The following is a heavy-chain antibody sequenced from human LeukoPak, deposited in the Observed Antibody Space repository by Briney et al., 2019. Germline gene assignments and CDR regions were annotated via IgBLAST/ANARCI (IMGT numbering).Heavy chain of an antibody. CDR1: GFAFSSYG. Sequence: GGSLRLSCAASGFAFSSYGMHWVRQAPGKGLEWVAFIRYDGSNKYYADSVKGRFTISRDNSKNTLYLQMNSLRAEDTAVYYCAKDPRARNYYYMDVWGKGTTVTISS. CDR3: AKDPRARNYYYMDV. J-gene: IGHJ6*03. V-gene: IGHV3-30*02. D-gene: IGHD1-14*01. CDR2: IRYDGSNK.